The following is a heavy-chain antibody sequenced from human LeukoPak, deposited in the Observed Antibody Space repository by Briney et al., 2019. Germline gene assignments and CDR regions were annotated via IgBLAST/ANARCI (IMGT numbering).Heavy chain of an antibody. CDR1: GFTFISYA. Sequence: GGSLRLSCAASGFTFISYAMSWVRQAPGKGLEWVSAIIGSGGSTYYADAVKCRFTISRDNSKNTLYLQMNSLRAEDTAVYYCAKDQIRYYDSSGYYSGLDYWGQGTLVTVSS. CDR3: AKDQIRYYDSSGYYSGLDY. CDR2: IIGSGGST. J-gene: IGHJ4*02. D-gene: IGHD3-22*01. V-gene: IGHV3-23*01.